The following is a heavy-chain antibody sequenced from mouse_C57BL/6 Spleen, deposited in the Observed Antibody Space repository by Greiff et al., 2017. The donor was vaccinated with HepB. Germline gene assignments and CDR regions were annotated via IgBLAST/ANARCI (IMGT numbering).Heavy chain of an antibody. D-gene: IGHD1-1*01. CDR2: ISDGGSYT. CDR3: AREATVVGDAMDY. J-gene: IGHJ4*01. Sequence: EVQVVESGGGLVKPGGSLKLSCAASGFTFSSYAMSWVRQTPEKRLEWVATISDGGSYTYYPDNVKGRFTISRDNAKNNLYLQMSHLKSEDTAMYYCAREATVVGDAMDYWGQGTSVTVSS. V-gene: IGHV5-4*01. CDR1: GFTFSSYA.